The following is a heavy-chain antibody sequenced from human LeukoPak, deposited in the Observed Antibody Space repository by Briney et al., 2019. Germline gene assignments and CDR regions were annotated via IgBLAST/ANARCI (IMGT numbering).Heavy chain of an antibody. CDR2: IKSKTDGGTT. D-gene: IGHD3-22*01. CDR3: TTDRSYYDSSGDN. J-gene: IGHJ4*02. V-gene: IGHV3-15*01. CDR1: GFTFSSYS. Sequence: GGSLRLSCAASGFTFSSYSMTWVRQAPGKGLEWVGRIKSKTDGGTTDYAAPVKGRFTISRDDSKNTLYLQMNSLKTEDTAVYYCTTDRSYYDSSGDNWGQGTLVTVSS.